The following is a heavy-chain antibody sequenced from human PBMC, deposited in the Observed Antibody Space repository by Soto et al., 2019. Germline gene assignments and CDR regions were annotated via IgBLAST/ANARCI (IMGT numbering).Heavy chain of an antibody. J-gene: IGHJ1*01. V-gene: IGHV4-59*08. CDR2: IYYSGST. CDR1: GGSISSYY. CDR3: ARGTTVNTYFQH. Sequence: SETLSLTCTVSGGSISSYYWSWIRQPPGKGLEWIGYIYYSGSTNYNPSLKSRVTISVDTSKNQFSLKLSSVTAADTAVYYCARGTTVNTYFQHWGQGTLVTVSS. D-gene: IGHD4-17*01.